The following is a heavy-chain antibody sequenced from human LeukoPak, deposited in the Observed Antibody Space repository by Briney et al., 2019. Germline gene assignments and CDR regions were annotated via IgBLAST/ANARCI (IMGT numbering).Heavy chain of an antibody. CDR2: INHSGST. CDR1: GGSFSGYY. D-gene: IGHD2-15*01. CDR3: ARGQIVVVVAARTYYYYYMDV. Sequence: SETLSLTCAVYGGSFSGYYWSWIRQPPGKGLEWIGEINHSGSTNYNPSLKSRVTISVDTSKNQFSLKLSSVTAADTAVYYCARGQIVVVVAARTYYYYYMDVWGKGTTVTISS. J-gene: IGHJ6*03. V-gene: IGHV4-34*01.